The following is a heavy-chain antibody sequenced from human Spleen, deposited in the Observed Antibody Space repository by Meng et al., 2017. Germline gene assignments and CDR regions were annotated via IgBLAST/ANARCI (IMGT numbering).Heavy chain of an antibody. V-gene: IGHV3-23*01. J-gene: IGHJ4*02. CDR2: ISASAGST. CDR3: AKVYDFLSGYDY. D-gene: IGHD3-3*01. Sequence: GESLKISCAASGFIFTSYAMSWVRQAPGKGLEWVSGISASAGSTYYADSVKGRFTISRDNSKDTLYLQMNSLRVEDTAIYYCAKVYDFLSGYDYWGRGTLVTVSS. CDR1: GFIFTSYA.